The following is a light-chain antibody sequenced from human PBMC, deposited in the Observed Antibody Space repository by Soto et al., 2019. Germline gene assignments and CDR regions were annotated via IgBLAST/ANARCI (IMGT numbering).Light chain of an antibody. V-gene: IGKV3-15*01. Sequence: EIVLKQSPATLSVSPGERATLSCRASQSVSSNLAWYQQKPGQAPRLLIYGASTRATGVPARFSGSGSGTEFTLTISNLQSEDFAVYHCQQYDKWPRTFGQGTKVDI. J-gene: IGKJ1*01. CDR3: QQYDKWPRT. CDR1: QSVSSN. CDR2: GAS.